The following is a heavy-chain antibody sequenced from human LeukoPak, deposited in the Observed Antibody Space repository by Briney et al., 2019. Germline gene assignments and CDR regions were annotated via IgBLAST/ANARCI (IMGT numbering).Heavy chain of an antibody. CDR3: ATYYYDSSGYYLGPFDY. Sequence: SETLSLTCTVSGGSISSYYWSWIRQPPGKGLEWIGYIYYSGSTNYNPSLKSRVTISVDTSNNQFSLKLSSVTAADTAVYYCATYYYDSSGYYLGPFDYWGQGTLVTVSS. CDR1: GGSISSYY. J-gene: IGHJ4*02. CDR2: IYYSGST. V-gene: IGHV4-59*08. D-gene: IGHD3-22*01.